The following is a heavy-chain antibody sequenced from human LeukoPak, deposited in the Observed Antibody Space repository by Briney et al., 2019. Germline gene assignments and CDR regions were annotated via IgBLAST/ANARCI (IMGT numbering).Heavy chain of an antibody. CDR2: ISSGSSYR. D-gene: IGHD5-24*01. CDR3: ARDSERRDGFSLYFFDY. Sequence: GGSLRLSCAASGFTFSSYTMNWVRQAPGKGLEWVSSISSGSSYRYYADSVKGRFTISRDNAENSLFLQMDSLRVEDTALYYCARDSERRDGFSLYFFDYWGRGTLVTVSS. J-gene: IGHJ4*02. V-gene: IGHV3-21*01. CDR1: GFTFSSYT.